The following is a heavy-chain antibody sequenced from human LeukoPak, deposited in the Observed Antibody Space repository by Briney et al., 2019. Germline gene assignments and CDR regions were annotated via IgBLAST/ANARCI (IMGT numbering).Heavy chain of an antibody. CDR2: IYWNDDK. CDR3: ARSFSGITIFGVVITPFDY. V-gene: IGHV2-5*01. Sequence: ESGPTLVKXTQTLTLTCTFSGFSLSTSGVGVGWIRQPPGKALEWLALIYWNDDKRYSPSLKSRLTITKDTSKNQVVLTMTNMDPVDTATYYCARSFSGITIFGVVITPFDYWGQGTLVTVSS. J-gene: IGHJ4*02. CDR1: GFSLSTSGVG. D-gene: IGHD3-3*01.